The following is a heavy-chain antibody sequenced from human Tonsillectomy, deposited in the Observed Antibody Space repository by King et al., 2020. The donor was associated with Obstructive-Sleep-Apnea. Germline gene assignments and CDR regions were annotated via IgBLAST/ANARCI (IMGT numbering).Heavy chain of an antibody. Sequence: VQLVESGGGVVQPGRSLRLSCSASGFTFRSYGMHWVRQAPGKGLEWVAAIWYDGSNKYFADSVKGRFTISRDNSKNTLYLQMNSLRAEDTAVYYCAKFVVAAGYYYYYAMDVWGQGTTVTVSS. CDR2: IWYDGSNK. CDR1: GFTFRSYG. D-gene: IGHD6-13*01. V-gene: IGHV3-33*06. CDR3: AKFVVAAGYYYYYAMDV. J-gene: IGHJ6*02.